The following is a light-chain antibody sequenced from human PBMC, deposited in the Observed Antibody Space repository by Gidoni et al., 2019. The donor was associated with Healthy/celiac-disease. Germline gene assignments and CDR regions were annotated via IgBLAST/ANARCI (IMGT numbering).Light chain of an antibody. CDR3: QQRSNWPPN. Sequence: EIVLTKSPATLSLSPGERATLSCRASQSVSSYLAWYQQKPGQAPRLLIYDASNRATGIPARFSGSGSGTDFTLTISSLEPEDFAVYYCQQRSNWPPNFXQXTRLEIK. CDR2: DAS. J-gene: IGKJ5*01. CDR1: QSVSSY. V-gene: IGKV3-11*01.